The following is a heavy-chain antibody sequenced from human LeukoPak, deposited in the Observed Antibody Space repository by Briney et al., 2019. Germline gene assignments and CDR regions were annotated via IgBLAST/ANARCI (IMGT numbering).Heavy chain of an antibody. V-gene: IGHV3-23*01. CDR3: VKGNTGHSSSPCDY. CDR2: ISAGSTNT. D-gene: IGHD4-23*01. Sequence: GGSLRLSCAASGFTFNNYAMTWVRQAPGKGLEWVSVISAGSTNTYYADSVKGRFTISRDDSNSILYLQMNSLRAEDTATYYCVKGNTGHSSSPCDYWGQGTLVTVSS. CDR1: GFTFNNYA. J-gene: IGHJ4*02.